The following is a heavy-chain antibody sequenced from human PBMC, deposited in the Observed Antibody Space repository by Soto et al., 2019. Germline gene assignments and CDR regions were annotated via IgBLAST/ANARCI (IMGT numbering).Heavy chain of an antibody. CDR2: IYHSGST. Sequence: ETLSLTCSVSGYSISSGYYWGWIRQPPGKGLEWIGSIYHSGSTYYNPSLKSRVTISVDTSKNQFSLKLSSVTAADTAVYYCARDKRFLEWLPAVDGMDVWGQGTTVTVSS. CDR1: GYSISSGYY. V-gene: IGHV4-38-2*02. CDR3: ARDKRFLEWLPAVDGMDV. J-gene: IGHJ6*02. D-gene: IGHD3-3*01.